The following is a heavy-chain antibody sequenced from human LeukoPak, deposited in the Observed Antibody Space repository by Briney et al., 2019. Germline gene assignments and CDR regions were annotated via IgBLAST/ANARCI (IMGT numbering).Heavy chain of an antibody. D-gene: IGHD2-8*02. V-gene: IGHV1-18*01. J-gene: IGHJ5*02. CDR1: GYSFRDHG. CDR2: ISTFNGNA. Sequence: ASVKVSCKASGYSFRDHGITWVRQAPGQGLEWLGWISTFNGNAHYAQTVQDRIIMTTDTSTFSVFMELRSLRVDDTATYFCARLTGYSTGWFNLWGQGTLVIVSS. CDR3: ARLTGYSTGWFNL.